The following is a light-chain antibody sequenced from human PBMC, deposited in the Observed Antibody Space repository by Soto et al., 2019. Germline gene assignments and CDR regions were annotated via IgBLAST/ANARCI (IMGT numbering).Light chain of an antibody. V-gene: IGLV1-51*02. Sequence: QSVLTQPPSVSAAPGQKVTISCSGNSSNIGSNDVSWYQQLPGKAPKLLIYENSQRPSGIPDRFSGSKSGTSATLGITGLQTGGEADYYCGTWDSNLIALFGTGTKVTVL. J-gene: IGLJ1*01. CDR2: ENS. CDR3: GTWDSNLIAL. CDR1: SSNIGSND.